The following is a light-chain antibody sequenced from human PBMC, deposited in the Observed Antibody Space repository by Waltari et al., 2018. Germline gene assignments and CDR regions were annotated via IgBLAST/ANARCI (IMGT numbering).Light chain of an antibody. CDR3: QQYYSTPPYT. CDR1: QRVLYSSNNKNY. V-gene: IGKV4-1*01. J-gene: IGKJ2*01. Sequence: DIVMTQSPDSLAVSLGERATLNCKSSQRVLYSSNNKNYLAWYQQKPGQPPKLLIYWASTRESGVTDRFSGSGSGTDFTLTISSLQAEDVAVYYCQQYYSTPPYTFGQGTKLEIK. CDR2: WAS.